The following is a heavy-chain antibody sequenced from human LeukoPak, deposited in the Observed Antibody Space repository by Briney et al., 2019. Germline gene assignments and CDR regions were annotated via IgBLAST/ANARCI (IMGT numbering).Heavy chain of an antibody. CDR2: INPNSGGT. Sequence: ASVKVSCKASGYTFTGYYMHWVRQAPGQGLEWMGWINPNSGGTNYAQKFQGRVTMTRDTSISTAYMELSRLNSQDTAVYYCARSSAWAHFDNWGQGTLVSVSS. V-gene: IGHV1-2*02. CDR3: ARSSAWAHFDN. CDR1: GYTFTGYY. D-gene: IGHD2-15*01. J-gene: IGHJ4*02.